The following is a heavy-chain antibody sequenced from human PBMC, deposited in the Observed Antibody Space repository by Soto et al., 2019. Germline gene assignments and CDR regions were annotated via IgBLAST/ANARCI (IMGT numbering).Heavy chain of an antibody. Sequence: EASVKVSCKASGYTFNSYGISWVRQAPGQGLEWMGWISVYNGNTNYAQKLQGRVTMTTDTSTSTAYMELRSLRSDDTAVYYCARLDVGATPFYYWGQGTLVTVSS. CDR1: GYTFNSYG. V-gene: IGHV1-18*01. CDR2: ISVYNGNT. J-gene: IGHJ4*02. CDR3: ARLDVGATPFYY. D-gene: IGHD1-26*01.